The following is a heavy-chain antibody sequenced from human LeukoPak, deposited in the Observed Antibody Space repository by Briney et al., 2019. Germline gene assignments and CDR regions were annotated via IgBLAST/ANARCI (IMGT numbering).Heavy chain of an antibody. D-gene: IGHD3-3*01. J-gene: IGHJ3*02. V-gene: IGHV5-51*01. CDR2: IYPGDSDT. CDR3: ARRARITIFGVSNDAFDI. Sequence: GESLKISCKGSGYSFTSYWIGLVRQMPGKGLEWMGIIYPGDSDTRYSPSFQGQVTISADKSISTAYLQWSSLKASDTAMYYCARRARITIFGVSNDAFDIWGQGTMVTVSS. CDR1: GYSFTSYW.